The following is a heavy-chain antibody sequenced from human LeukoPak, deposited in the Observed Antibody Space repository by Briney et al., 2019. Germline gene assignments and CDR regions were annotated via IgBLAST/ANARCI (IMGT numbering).Heavy chain of an antibody. V-gene: IGHV3-21*01. CDR3: ARVSGYCSGGSCYSWFDP. D-gene: IGHD2-15*01. CDR1: GFTFSSYS. Sequence: GGSLRLSCAASGFTFSSYSMNWVRHAPGKGLEWVSSISSSSSYIYYADSVKGRFTISRDNAKNSLYLQMNSLRAEDTAVYYCARVSGYCSGGSCYSWFDPWGQGTLVTVSS. J-gene: IGHJ5*02. CDR2: ISSSSSYI.